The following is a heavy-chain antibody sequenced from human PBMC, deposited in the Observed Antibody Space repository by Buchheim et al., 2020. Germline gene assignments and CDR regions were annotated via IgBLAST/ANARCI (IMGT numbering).Heavy chain of an antibody. CDR1: GFPFSSYW. V-gene: IGHV3-7*01. CDR3: ASSGYAYGQGY. Sequence: EVQLVESGGGLVQPGGSLRLSCAASGFPFSSYWMSWFRQAPGKGLEWVANIKKDGSEKYYVDSVKGRFIISRDTAKNSRYLQMNGLTAEDTAVYYCASSGYAYGQGYWGQGTL. J-gene: IGHJ4*02. CDR2: IKKDGSEK. D-gene: IGHD5-18*01.